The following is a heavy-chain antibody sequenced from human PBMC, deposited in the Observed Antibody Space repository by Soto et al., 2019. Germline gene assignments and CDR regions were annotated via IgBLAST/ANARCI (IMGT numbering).Heavy chain of an antibody. CDR3: ARGAGGFDY. Sequence: EVQLLESGGGLVQPGGSLRLSCAASGFTFSTYAMTWVRQAPGKGLEWVSTISGGGGSTYYADSVKGRFTISRDNSKNTLYLQMSSLRAEDTAIYYCARGAGGFDYWGQGTLVTVSS. CDR2: ISGGGGST. V-gene: IGHV3-23*01. D-gene: IGHD3-10*01. CDR1: GFTFSTYA. J-gene: IGHJ4*02.